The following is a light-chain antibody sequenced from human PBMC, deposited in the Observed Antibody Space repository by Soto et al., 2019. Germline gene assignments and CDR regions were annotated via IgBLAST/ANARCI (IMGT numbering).Light chain of an antibody. CDR2: EVS. CDR1: SGDVGGYNF. J-gene: IGLJ1*01. V-gene: IGLV2-14*03. CDR3: SSYTTSSTVV. Sequence: QSVLTQPASVFGSPGQSITISCTGTSGDVGGYNFVSWYQQHPGKAPKLMIYEVSNRPSGVSNRFSGSKSGNTASLTISGLQPEDEADYYCSSYTTSSTVVFGTGTKVTGL.